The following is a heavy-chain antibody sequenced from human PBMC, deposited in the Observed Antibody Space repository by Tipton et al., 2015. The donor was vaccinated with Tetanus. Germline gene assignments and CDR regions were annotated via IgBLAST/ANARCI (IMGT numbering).Heavy chain of an antibody. CDR2: ISNSGTS. D-gene: IGHD3-3*01. CDR3: ARFGYYRRAFLPLPMDV. V-gene: IGHV4-39*07. CDR1: DESISSSSYY. Sequence: TLSLTCTVSDESISSSSYYWGWIRHHPGRGLEWIASISNSGTSYNNPSFRSRVTISVDTSKNQFSLNLSSVTAADTAVYYCARFGYYRRAFLPLPMDVWGQGTTVSVSS. J-gene: IGHJ6*02.